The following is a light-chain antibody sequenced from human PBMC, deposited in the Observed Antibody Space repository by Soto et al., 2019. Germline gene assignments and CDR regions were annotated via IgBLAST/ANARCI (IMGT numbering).Light chain of an antibody. Sequence: EIVMTQSPATLSVYPLESSTFSCRASQSVSSNLAWYQQKPGQAPRLLIYGASTRATGVPARFSGSGSGTEFTLTISSLQSEDFAVYYCQQYSYWRTFGQGTKVDIK. CDR1: QSVSSN. CDR2: GAS. V-gene: IGKV3-15*01. CDR3: QQYSYWRT. J-gene: IGKJ1*01.